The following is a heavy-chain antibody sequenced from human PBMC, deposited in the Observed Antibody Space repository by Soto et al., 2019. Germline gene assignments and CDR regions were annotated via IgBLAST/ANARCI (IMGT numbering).Heavy chain of an antibody. V-gene: IGHV3-23*01. J-gene: IGHJ5*02. CDR2: ISGSGGNT. D-gene: IGHD3-22*01. CDR1: GFTFSSYV. Sequence: GGSLRLSCAASGFTFSSYVMGWVRQAPGKGLEWVSAISGSGGNTYYADSVKGRFTISRDNSKNTLFLQMNSLRAEDTALYFCAKEMGDYYDSSGSWFDPWGQGTLVTVSS. CDR3: AKEMGDYYDSSGSWFDP.